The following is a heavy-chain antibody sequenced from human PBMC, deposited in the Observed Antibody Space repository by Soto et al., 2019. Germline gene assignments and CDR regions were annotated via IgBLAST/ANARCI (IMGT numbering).Heavy chain of an antibody. CDR1: GFSLSTSGVG. CDR2: IYWDDDK. CDR3: AHLLYDRSLSVWFDP. J-gene: IGHJ5*02. D-gene: IGHD5-12*01. Sequence: QITLKESGPTLVKPTQTLTLTCTFSGFSLSTSGVGVGWIRQPPGKALEWLALIYWDDDKRYSPSLKSRLTITKDTSKNQVVLTMTNMDPVDTATYYCAHLLYDRSLSVWFDPWGQGTLVTVSS. V-gene: IGHV2-5*02.